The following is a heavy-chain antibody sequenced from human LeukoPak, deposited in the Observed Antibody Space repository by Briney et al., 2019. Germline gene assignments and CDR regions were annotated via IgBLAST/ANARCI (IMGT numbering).Heavy chain of an antibody. CDR2: ISYDGSNK. D-gene: IGHD6-19*01. CDR1: GFTFSSYA. J-gene: IGHJ4*02. V-gene: IGHV3-30*07. Sequence: GGSLRLSCAASGFTFSSYAMHWVRQAPGKGLEWVAVISYDGSNKYYADSVKGRFTISRDNSKNTLYLQMNSLRAEDTAVYYCAKEVGWSPYFDYWGQGTLVTVSS. CDR3: AKEVGWSPYFDY.